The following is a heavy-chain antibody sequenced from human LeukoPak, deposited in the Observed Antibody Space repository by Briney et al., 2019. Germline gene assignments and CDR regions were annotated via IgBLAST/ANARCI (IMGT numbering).Heavy chain of an antibody. V-gene: IGHV4-59*01. Sequence: SETLSLTCTVSGGSISRYYWSWIRQPPGKGLGWFGYVYDSGTTNYNPSLKSRVTISVDTSKNQFSLKLSSVTAADTAVYYCARVSWFPGTSYYYMDVWGKGTTVTVSS. CDR1: GGSISRYY. CDR3: ARVSWFPGTSYYYMDV. J-gene: IGHJ6*03. CDR2: VYDSGTT. D-gene: IGHD1-1*01.